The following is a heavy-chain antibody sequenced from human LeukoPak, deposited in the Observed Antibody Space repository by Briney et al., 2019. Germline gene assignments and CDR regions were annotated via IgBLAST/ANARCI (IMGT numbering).Heavy chain of an antibody. V-gene: IGHV4-34*01. J-gene: IGHJ4*02. Sequence: KPSETLSLTCAVYGGSFSGYYWGWVRQPPGKGLGWIGEINHSGSTNYNPSLKSRVTISVDTSKNQFSLKLSSVTAADTAVYYCARALYWGGSYVWGQGTLVTVSS. CDR3: ARALYWGGSYV. CDR1: GGSFSGYY. D-gene: IGHD1-26*01. CDR2: INHSGST.